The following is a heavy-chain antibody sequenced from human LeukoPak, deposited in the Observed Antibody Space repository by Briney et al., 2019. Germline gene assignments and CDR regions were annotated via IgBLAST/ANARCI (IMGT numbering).Heavy chain of an antibody. V-gene: IGHV1-2*02. CDR2: INPNSGGT. D-gene: IGHD3-22*01. CDR1: GYTFTGYY. J-gene: IGHJ4*02. Sequence: AASVKVSCKASGYTFTGYYMHWVRQAPGQGLERMGWINPNSGGTNYAQKLQGRVTMTTDTSTSTAYMELRSLRSDDTAVYYCARWASALYYYDSSGPWGQGTLVTVSS. CDR3: ARWASALYYYDSSGP.